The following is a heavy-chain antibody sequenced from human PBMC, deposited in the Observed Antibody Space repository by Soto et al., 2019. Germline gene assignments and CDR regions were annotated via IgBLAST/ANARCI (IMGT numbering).Heavy chain of an antibody. Sequence: GESLKISCKGSGYSFAGYWITWVRQKPGKGLEWMGRIDPSDSQTYYSPSFRGHVTISATKSITTVFLQWSSLRASDTAMYYCARQRTLGYCSGGSCTIDYWGQGTLVTVSS. CDR1: GYSFAGYW. CDR2: IDPSDSQT. D-gene: IGHD2-15*01. CDR3: ARQRTLGYCSGGSCTIDY. J-gene: IGHJ4*02. V-gene: IGHV5-10-1*01.